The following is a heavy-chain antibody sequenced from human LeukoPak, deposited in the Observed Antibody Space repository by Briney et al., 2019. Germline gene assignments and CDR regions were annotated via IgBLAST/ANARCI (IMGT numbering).Heavy chain of an antibody. CDR3: ARDYFYCSGGSCYSNKRYYYYGMDV. J-gene: IGHJ6*02. CDR1: GFTFSSYG. V-gene: IGHV3-33*01. CDR2: IWYDGSEK. D-gene: IGHD2-15*01. Sequence: GRSLRLSCAASGFTFSSYGFHWVRQAPGKGLEWVAVIWYDGSEKYYADSVKGRFTISRDNAKNSLYLQMNSLRAEDTAVYYCARDYFYCSGGSCYSNKRYYYYGMDVWGQGTTVTVSS.